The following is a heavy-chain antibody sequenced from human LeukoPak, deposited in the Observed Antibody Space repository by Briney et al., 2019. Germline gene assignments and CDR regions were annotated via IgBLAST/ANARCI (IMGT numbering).Heavy chain of an antibody. CDR1: GGSLSGYI. D-gene: IGHD5-24*01. Sequence: SETLSLTCAVYGGSLSGYIWSWIRQPPGKGVEWIGEINHSGSTDYNPSLKSRVTMSVDTSRNQSSLKLNSVTAADAAVYYCVRADGRDGYRGLVDYWGQGTLVTVSS. CDR3: VRADGRDGYRGLVDY. V-gene: IGHV4-34*01. CDR2: INHSGST. J-gene: IGHJ4*02.